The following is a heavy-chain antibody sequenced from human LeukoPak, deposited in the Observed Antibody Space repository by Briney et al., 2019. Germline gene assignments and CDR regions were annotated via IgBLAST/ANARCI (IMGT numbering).Heavy chain of an antibody. CDR3: ARAGPDHSYYDSSGDFDY. J-gene: IGHJ4*02. D-gene: IGHD3-22*01. V-gene: IGHV1-8*03. CDR2: MNPNSGNT. CDR1: GYTFTSYD. Sequence: GASVKVSCKASGYTFTSYDINWVRQATGQGLEWMGWMNPNSGNTGYAQKFQGRVTITRNTSISTAYMELSSVTAADTAVYYCARAGPDHSYYDSSGDFDYWGQGTLVTVSS.